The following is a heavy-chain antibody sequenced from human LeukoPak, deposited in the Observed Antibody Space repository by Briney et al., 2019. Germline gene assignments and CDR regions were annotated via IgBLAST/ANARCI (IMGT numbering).Heavy chain of an antibody. J-gene: IGHJ5*02. V-gene: IGHV3-21*01. D-gene: IGHD5-18*01. CDR1: GFTFSSYA. CDR2: ISSSSSYI. Sequence: GGSLRLSCAASGFTFSSYAMSWVRQAPGKGLEWVSSISSSSSYIYYADSVKGRFTISRDNAKNSLYLQMNSLRAEDTAVYYCARAAQLWSSFDPWGQGTLVTVSS. CDR3: ARAAQLWSSFDP.